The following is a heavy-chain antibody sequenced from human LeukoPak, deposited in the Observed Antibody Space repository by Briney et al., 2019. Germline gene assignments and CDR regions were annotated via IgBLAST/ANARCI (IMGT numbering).Heavy chain of an antibody. CDR3: ARGARVVPRPYYFDY. J-gene: IGHJ4*02. CDR1: GFTVSSNY. D-gene: IGHD1-1*01. CDR2: INHSGST. V-gene: IGHV4-34*01. Sequence: PGESLRLSCAASGFTVSSNYMSWVRQAPGKGLEWIGEINHSGSTNYNPSLKSRVTISVDTSKNQFSLKLSSVTAADTAVYYCARGARVVPRPYYFDYWGQGTLVTVSS.